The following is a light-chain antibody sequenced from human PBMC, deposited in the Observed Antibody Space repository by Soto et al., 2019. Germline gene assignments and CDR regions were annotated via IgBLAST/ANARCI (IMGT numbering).Light chain of an antibody. Sequence: EIVLTQSPATLSLSPGDTATLSCRASQSVSSSLGWYRQKPGQAPSLLIYDASNRATGIPARFSGSGSGTDFTLTISSLGPEDFAVYYCQQRGNWPRTFGQGTKVELQ. V-gene: IGKV3-11*01. J-gene: IGKJ1*01. CDR1: QSVSSS. CDR2: DAS. CDR3: QQRGNWPRT.